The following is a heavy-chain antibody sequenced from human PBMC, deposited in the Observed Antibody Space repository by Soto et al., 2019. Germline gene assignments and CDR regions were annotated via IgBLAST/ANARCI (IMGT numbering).Heavy chain of an antibody. D-gene: IGHD6-13*01. J-gene: IGHJ5*02. V-gene: IGHV3-48*01. CDR1: GFTFSSYS. Sequence: EVQLVESGGGLVQPGGSLRLSCAASGFTFSSYSMNWVRQAPGKGLEWVSYISSSSSTIYYADSEKGRFTISRDNAKNSLYLQMNSLRAEDTAVYYCARHPERIAEIGWFDPWGQGTLVTVSS. CDR2: ISSSSSTI. CDR3: ARHPERIAEIGWFDP.